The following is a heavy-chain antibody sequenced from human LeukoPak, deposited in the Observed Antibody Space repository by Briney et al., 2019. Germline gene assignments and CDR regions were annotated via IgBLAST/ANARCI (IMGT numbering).Heavy chain of an antibody. Sequence: SETLSLTCTVSGGSIRSYYWSWIRQPPGKGLEWIGYIYYSGSTNYNPSLKSRLTISVDTSKNQFSLKLSSVTAADTAVYYCARDRGPGYFDYWGQGTLVTVSS. CDR2: IYYSGST. CDR1: GGSIRSYY. V-gene: IGHV4-59*01. J-gene: IGHJ4*02. CDR3: ARDRGPGYFDY. D-gene: IGHD3-10*01.